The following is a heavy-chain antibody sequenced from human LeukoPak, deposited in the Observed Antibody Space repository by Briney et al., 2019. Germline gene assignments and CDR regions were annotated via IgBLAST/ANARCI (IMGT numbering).Heavy chain of an antibody. D-gene: IGHD4-17*01. CDR3: ASGVGDYGDYDPYWYFDL. V-gene: IGHV4-4*07. Sequence: ASETLSLTCTVSGGSISSYYWSWIRQPAGKGLEWIGRIYTSGSTNYNPSLKSRVTMSVDTSKNQFSLKLSSVTAADTAVYYCASGVGDYGDYDPYWYFDLWGRGTLVTVSS. CDR2: IYTSGST. CDR1: GGSISSYY. J-gene: IGHJ2*01.